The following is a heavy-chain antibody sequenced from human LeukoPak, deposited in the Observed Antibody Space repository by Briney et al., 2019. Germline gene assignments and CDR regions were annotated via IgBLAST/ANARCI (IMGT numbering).Heavy chain of an antibody. J-gene: IGHJ4*02. Sequence: GGSLRLSCAASGFTFSSYAMHWVRQGPGKGLEYVSGISSNGGSTYYANSVKGRFTISRDNSKNTLYLQMGSLRAEDMAVYYCARRGSYYGDSMDYWGQGTLVTASS. D-gene: IGHD1-26*01. CDR1: GFTFSSYA. V-gene: IGHV3-64*01. CDR3: ARRGSYYGDSMDY. CDR2: ISSNGGST.